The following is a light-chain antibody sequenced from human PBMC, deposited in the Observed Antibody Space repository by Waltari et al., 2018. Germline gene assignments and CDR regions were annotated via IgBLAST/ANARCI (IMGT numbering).Light chain of an antibody. J-gene: IGLJ1*01. V-gene: IGLV2-14*03. CDR1: SSDVGGYNY. CDR2: DVS. Sequence: QSALTQPASVSGSPGQSITISCTGTSSDVGGYNYVSWYQQYPGKAPKLVIHDVSSRPSGTSVRFSGSKSGNTASLIISGLQADDEADYYCSSYTASRLYVFGTRTKVTVL. CDR3: SSYTASRLYV.